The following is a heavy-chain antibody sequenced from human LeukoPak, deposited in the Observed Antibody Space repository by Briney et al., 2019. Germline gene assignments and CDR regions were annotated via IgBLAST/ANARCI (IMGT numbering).Heavy chain of an antibody. Sequence: NPSESLSLTCTVSVDSFSSSSLYGGWIRQPPGRGLEWVGSIYYSGSTYYNPSVKGRVTISEDTSKIQFSLKVRSVTAADTAVYYCGKQFIPDYGSASSFEYWGQGTLVTVSS. CDR2: IYYSGST. D-gene: IGHD3-10*01. V-gene: IGHV4-39*01. J-gene: IGHJ4*02. CDR1: VDSFSSSSLY. CDR3: GKQFIPDYGSASSFEY.